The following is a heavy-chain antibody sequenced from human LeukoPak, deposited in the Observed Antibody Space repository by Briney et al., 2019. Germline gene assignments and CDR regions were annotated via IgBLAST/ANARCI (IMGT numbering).Heavy chain of an antibody. J-gene: IGHJ4*02. CDR1: GGSISSYY. V-gene: IGHV4-59*01. CDR2: IYYSGST. Sequence: SETLSLTCTVSGGSISSYYWSWIRQPPGKGLEWIGYIYYSGSTNYNPSLKSRVTISVDTSKNQFSLKLSSVTAADTAVYYCARANRGGWVDYWGQGTLVTVSS. CDR3: ARANRGGWVDY. D-gene: IGHD6-19*01.